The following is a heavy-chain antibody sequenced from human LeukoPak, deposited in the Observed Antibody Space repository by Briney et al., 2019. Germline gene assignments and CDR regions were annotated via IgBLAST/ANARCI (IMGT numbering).Heavy chain of an antibody. Sequence: GESLKISCKGSGYSFTTYWITWVRQMPGKGLEWMGRIDPSDSHVNYSPSFQGHVTISADKSISTAYLQWSSLKASDTAMYYCARLGDSSGWYFDYWGQGTLVTVSS. J-gene: IGHJ4*02. V-gene: IGHV5-10-1*01. D-gene: IGHD6-19*01. CDR1: GYSFTTYW. CDR2: IDPSDSHV. CDR3: ARLGDSSGWYFDY.